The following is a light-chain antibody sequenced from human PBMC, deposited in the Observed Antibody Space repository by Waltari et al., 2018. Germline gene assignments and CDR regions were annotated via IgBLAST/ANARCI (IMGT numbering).Light chain of an antibody. CDR1: SSDVGNYNL. CDR3: CSYTGSSSYV. V-gene: IGLV2-23*02. Sequence: QSALTQPASVSGSPGQSITISCTGTSSDVGNYNLVSWYQQYPGKAPKLMIYDVSKRPSGVSNRFSGSKSGNTASLTISGLQAEDEADYYCCSYTGSSSYVFGTGTKVTVL. CDR2: DVS. J-gene: IGLJ1*01.